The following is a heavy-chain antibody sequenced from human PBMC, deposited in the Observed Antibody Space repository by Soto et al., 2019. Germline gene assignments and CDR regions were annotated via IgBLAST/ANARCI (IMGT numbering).Heavy chain of an antibody. D-gene: IGHD4-17*01. CDR2: IYSADNT. CDR3: ARDWNGDKYFDF. CDR1: GITATNGH. J-gene: IGHJ4*02. Sequence: DVQLVKSGGGLIQPGGSLRLSCAASGITATNGHMSWVRQAPGKGLERVSVIYSADNTYYTDSVKGRFTISRDTSKNTVYLQMTSLRAEDTAVYYCARDWNGDKYFDFWDQGSLVTVSS. V-gene: IGHV3-53*01.